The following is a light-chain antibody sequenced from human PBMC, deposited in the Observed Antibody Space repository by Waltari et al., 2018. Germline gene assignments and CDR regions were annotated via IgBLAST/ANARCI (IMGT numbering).Light chain of an antibody. V-gene: IGLV2-14*03. CDR2: DVS. CDR3: SSYTTSSTVV. J-gene: IGLJ2*01. CDR1: SRDVGRYNY. Sequence: QSALTQPASVSGSPGKSITISCTGTSRDVGRYNYVSWYQQHPGKAPKLMIYDVSNRPSGVSNRFSGSKSGNTASLTIAGLQAEDEADYHCSSYTTSSTVVFGGGTKLTVL.